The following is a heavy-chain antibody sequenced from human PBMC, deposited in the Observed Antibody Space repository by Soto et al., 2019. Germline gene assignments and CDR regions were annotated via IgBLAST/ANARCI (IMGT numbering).Heavy chain of an antibody. D-gene: IGHD3-10*01. CDR2: ITSDGGGT. V-gene: IGHV3-64D*08. Sequence: PGGSLRLSCSASGFTFSTCAMHWVRQAPGKGLEYVSAITSDGGGTYYADSVKGRFTISRDNSKNTLYLQLSSLRAEDTAVYYCVTRGSVRAYDYWGQGTLVTVSS. CDR3: VTRGSVRAYDY. CDR1: GFTFSTCA. J-gene: IGHJ4*02.